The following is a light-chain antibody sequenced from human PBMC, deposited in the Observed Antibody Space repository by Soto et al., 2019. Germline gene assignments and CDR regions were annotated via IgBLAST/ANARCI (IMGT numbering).Light chain of an antibody. CDR2: DAS. J-gene: IGKJ1*01. Sequence: EIVLTQSPATLSLSPGSRATLSCRASQSVSSYLSWYQQKPGQAPTLLIYDASNMATGIPARFSGSGSATDFFLTIISLEPEDFAVYYCQQRSNWPPWTFGQGTKVDIK. V-gene: IGKV3-11*01. CDR1: QSVSSY. CDR3: QQRSNWPPWT.